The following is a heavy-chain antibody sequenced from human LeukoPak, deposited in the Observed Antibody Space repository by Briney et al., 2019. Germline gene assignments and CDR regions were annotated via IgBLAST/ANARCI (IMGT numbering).Heavy chain of an antibody. J-gene: IGHJ4*02. D-gene: IGHD3-3*01. Sequence: GGSLRLFCAASGFTFSSYSMNWVRQAPGKGLEWVSYISSSSSTIYYADSVKGRFTISRDNAKNSLYLQMNSLRAEDTAVYYCARELRFLEWLPYWWGQGTLVTVSS. V-gene: IGHV3-48*01. CDR1: GFTFSSYS. CDR2: ISSSSSTI. CDR3: ARELRFLEWLPYW.